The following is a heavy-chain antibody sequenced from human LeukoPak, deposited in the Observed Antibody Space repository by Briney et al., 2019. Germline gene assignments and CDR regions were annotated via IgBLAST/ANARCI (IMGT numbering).Heavy chain of an antibody. V-gene: IGHV4-34*01. D-gene: IGHD2-15*01. CDR3: ARQSLDIVVVVAAWIDY. J-gene: IGHJ4*02. Sequence: SETLSLTCAVYGGSFSGYYWSWIRQPPGKGLEWIGSIYYSGSTYYNPSLKSRVTISVDTSKNQFSLKLSSVTAADTAVYYCARQSLDIVVVVAAWIDYWGQGTLVTVSS. CDR2: IYYSGST. CDR1: GGSFSGYY.